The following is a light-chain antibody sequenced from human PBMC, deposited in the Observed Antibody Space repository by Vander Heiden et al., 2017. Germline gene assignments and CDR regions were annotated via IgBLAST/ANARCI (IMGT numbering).Light chain of an antibody. CDR1: QSISIW. J-gene: IGKJ1*01. V-gene: IGKV1-5*03. CDR3: QLYNDYSWT. CDR2: KAS. Sequence: DIHVTNSPSTMSASVGDRVTITCRASQSISIWLAWYQQKPGKATKLLIHKASSLESGVPSRFSGSGSGTEFTLTISSLQPDDFATYYCQLYNDYSWTFGQGTKVEIK.